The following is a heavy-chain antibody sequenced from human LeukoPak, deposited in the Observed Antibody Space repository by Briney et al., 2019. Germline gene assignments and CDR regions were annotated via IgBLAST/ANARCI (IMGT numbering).Heavy chain of an antibody. V-gene: IGHV3-23*01. CDR2: ISERGGST. CDR3: AKRGIVIRAVIIIGFHKEAYYFDY. Sequence: GGSLRLSCVVSGITLSNYGMSWVRQAPGKGLEWVSGISERGGSTNYADSVKGRFIIPRDTSNNTVYLQMNSLRVEDTAVYFCAKRGIVIRAVIIIGFHKEAYYFDYWGQGILVTVSS. D-gene: IGHD3-10*01. J-gene: IGHJ4*02. CDR1: GITLSNYG.